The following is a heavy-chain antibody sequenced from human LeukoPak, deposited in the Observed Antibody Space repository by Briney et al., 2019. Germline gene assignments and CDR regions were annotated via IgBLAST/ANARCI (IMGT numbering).Heavy chain of an antibody. J-gene: IGHJ4*02. V-gene: IGHV3-30*02. Sequence: GGSLRLPCAAYGFTFSTYGMHWVRQAPGKGLEWVAFIRSDGSNTYYADSVKGRFTISRDNSKNTLYMQMNSLRAEDTAVYYCARILSSAWGELGYWGQGTLVTVSS. CDR1: GFTFSTYG. CDR2: IRSDGSNT. D-gene: IGHD6-19*01. CDR3: ARILSSAWGELGY.